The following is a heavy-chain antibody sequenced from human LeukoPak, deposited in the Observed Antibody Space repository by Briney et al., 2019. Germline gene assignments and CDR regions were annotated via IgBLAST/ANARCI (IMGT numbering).Heavy chain of an antibody. CDR1: GYTFTSYD. CDR2: MNPNSGNT. J-gene: IGHJ3*02. Sequence: ASVKVSCKASGYTFTSYDINWVRQAPGQGLEWMGWMNPNSGNTGYAQKFQGRVTMTRNTSISTAYMELSSLRSEDTAVYYCAIYTAMDPADAFVIWGQGTMVTVSS. D-gene: IGHD5-18*01. CDR3: AIYTAMDPADAFVI. V-gene: IGHV1-8*01.